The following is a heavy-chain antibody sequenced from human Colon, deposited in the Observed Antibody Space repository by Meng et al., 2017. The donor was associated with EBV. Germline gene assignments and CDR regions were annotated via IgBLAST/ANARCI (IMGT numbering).Heavy chain of an antibody. CDR3: ARVGQWLPIDY. Sequence: QVRLQQWGAGLLTPSXXLSLTCAVYGGSFRGYYWTWIRQAPGRGLEWIGEINHSGRTNYNPSLKSRVTISVDKSKNQFSLNLSSVTAADTAVYYCARVGQWLPIDYWGQGTLVTVSS. CDR1: GGSFRGYY. CDR2: INHSGRT. J-gene: IGHJ4*02. D-gene: IGHD6-19*01. V-gene: IGHV4-34*01.